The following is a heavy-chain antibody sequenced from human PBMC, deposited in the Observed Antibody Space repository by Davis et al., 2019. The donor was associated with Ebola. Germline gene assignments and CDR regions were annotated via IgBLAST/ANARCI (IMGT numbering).Heavy chain of an antibody. CDR1: GVSIIDHY. CDR2: IDYRGRS. Sequence: PSETLSLTCTVSGVSIIDHYWGCIRQSPGKGLEWIGYIDYRGRSTYKPSLRSRITISVDTSKNQFSLKLKSITAADTAVYYCARGGSPAMFKGVDEWGQGTLVTVAS. J-gene: IGHJ4*02. V-gene: IGHV4-59*11. D-gene: IGHD2-2*01. CDR3: ARGGSPAMFKGVDE.